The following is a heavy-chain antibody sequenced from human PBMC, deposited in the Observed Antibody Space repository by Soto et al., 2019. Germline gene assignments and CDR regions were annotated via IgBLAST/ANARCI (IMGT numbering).Heavy chain of an antibody. CDR2: ISAYNGNT. J-gene: IGHJ6*02. CDR1: GYTFTSYG. CDR3: ARVRFLEWLPHYYGSGSYPYYYYGMDV. Sequence: ASVKVSCKAPGYTFTSYGISWVRQAPGQGLEWMGWISAYNGNTNYAQKLQGRVTMTTDISTSTAYMELRSLRSDDTAVYYCARVRFLEWLPHYYGSGSYPYYYYGMDVWGQGTTVTVSS. D-gene: IGHD3-10*01. V-gene: IGHV1-18*01.